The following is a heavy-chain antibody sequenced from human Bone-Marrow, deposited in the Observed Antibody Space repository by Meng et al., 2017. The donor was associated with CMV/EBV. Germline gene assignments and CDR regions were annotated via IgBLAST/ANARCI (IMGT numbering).Heavy chain of an antibody. CDR2: IRSKANSYAT. CDR3: TRLHKFDP. V-gene: IGHV3-73*01. CDR1: GFTFTGSA. Sequence: GGSLRLSCAASGFTFTGSAMHWVRQASGKGLEWVGRIRSKANSYATAYAASVKGRFTISRDDSKNTAYLQMNSLKTEDTAVYYCTRLHKFDPWGQGTLVTVSS. J-gene: IGHJ5*02.